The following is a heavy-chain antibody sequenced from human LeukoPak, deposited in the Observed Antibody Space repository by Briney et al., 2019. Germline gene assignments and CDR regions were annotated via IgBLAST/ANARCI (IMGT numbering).Heavy chain of an antibody. J-gene: IGHJ4*02. CDR1: GGTFSSYA. Sequence: GASVKVSCKASGGTFSSYAISWVRQAPGQGLEWMGGIIPIFGTANYAQKFQGRVTITTDESTSTAYMELSSLRSEDTAVYYCAGVGDSSGYYFDYWGPGTLVTVSS. CDR2: IIPIFGTA. CDR3: AGVGDSSGYYFDY. D-gene: IGHD3-22*01. V-gene: IGHV1-69*05.